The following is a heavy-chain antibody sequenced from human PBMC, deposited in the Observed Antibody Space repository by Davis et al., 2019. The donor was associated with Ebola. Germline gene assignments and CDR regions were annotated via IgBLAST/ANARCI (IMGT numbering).Heavy chain of an antibody. J-gene: IGHJ4*02. V-gene: IGHV1-69*13. CDR3: ASLTGLGY. CDR2: IMPIYGTP. CDR1: GGTFSSYG. D-gene: IGHD3/OR15-3a*01. Sequence: SVKVSCKASGGTFSSYGISWVRQAPGQGLEWMGRIMPIYGTPKYAQKFQDRVTITADASTSTAYMELSSLRSDDTALYYCASLTGLGYWGQGTLVTVSS.